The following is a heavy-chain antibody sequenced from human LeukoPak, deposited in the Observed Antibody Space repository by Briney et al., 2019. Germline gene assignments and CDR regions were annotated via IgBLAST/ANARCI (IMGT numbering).Heavy chain of an antibody. J-gene: IGHJ5*02. Sequence: SETLSLTCTVSGGSINRYYWSWIRQPAGKGLEWIGRIYTTGNTDYNPSLKSRVTMSVDTSRNHFSLNLTSLTAADTAVYYCARGLWFGQNWFDPWGQGTLVTVSS. CDR3: ARGLWFGQNWFDP. V-gene: IGHV4-4*07. CDR1: GGSINRYY. D-gene: IGHD3-10*01. CDR2: IYTTGNT.